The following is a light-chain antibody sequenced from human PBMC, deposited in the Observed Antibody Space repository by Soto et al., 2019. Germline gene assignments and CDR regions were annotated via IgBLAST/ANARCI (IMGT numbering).Light chain of an antibody. CDR2: DAS. CDR3: QQRTNWPLT. J-gene: IGKJ4*01. Sequence: EIVLTQSPVTLSLSPGERATLSCRASQSVTTFLAWYQQKPGQAPRLLIYDASKRATGIPARFSGSGSGTDFTLTISSLEPEDFAVYYCQQRTNWPLTFGGVTKVEIK. V-gene: IGKV3-11*01. CDR1: QSVTTF.